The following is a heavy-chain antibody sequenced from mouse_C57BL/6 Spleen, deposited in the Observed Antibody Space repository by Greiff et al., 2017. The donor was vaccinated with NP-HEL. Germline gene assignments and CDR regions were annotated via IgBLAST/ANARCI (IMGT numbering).Heavy chain of an antibody. D-gene: IGHD1-1*01. Sequence: VQLQQSGPELVKPGASVKISCKASGYTFTDYYMNWVKQSHGKSLEWIGDINPNNGGTSYNQKFKGKATLTVDKSSSTAYMELRSLTSEDSAVYYCGVDYYAMDYWGQGTSVTVSS. V-gene: IGHV1-26*01. J-gene: IGHJ4*01. CDR2: INPNNGGT. CDR1: GYTFTDYY. CDR3: GVDYYAMDY.